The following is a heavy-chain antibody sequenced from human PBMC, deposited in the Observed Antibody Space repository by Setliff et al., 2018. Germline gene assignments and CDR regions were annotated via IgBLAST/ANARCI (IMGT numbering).Heavy chain of an antibody. CDR3: ARGGTFRYSDY. D-gene: IGHD5-12*01. V-gene: IGHV4-59*01. CDR1: GGSFSTYY. Sequence: KTSETLSLTCTVSGGSFSTYYWSWIRQAPGKGLEWIGHVYYSGAANYNPSLKSRVTVSVDTSKNQFSLRLISVTAADTAVYYCARGGTFRYSDYWGQGTPVTVSS. CDR2: VYYSGAA. J-gene: IGHJ4*02.